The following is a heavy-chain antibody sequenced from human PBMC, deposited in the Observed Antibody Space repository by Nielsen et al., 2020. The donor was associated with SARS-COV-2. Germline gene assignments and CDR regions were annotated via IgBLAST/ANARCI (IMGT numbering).Heavy chain of an antibody. Sequence: GGSLRLSCAASGFTFSSYSMNWVRQAPGKGLEWVSYISSSSSTIYYADSVKGRFTISRDNAKNSLYLQMNSLRAEDTAVYYCAREVYSSGWYYFDYWGQGTLVTVSS. J-gene: IGHJ4*02. D-gene: IGHD6-19*01. CDR1: GFTFSSYS. CDR2: ISSSSSTI. CDR3: AREVYSSGWYYFDY. V-gene: IGHV3-48*01.